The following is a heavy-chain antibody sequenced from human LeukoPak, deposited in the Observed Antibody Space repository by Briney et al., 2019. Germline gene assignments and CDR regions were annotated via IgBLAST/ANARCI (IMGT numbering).Heavy chain of an antibody. CDR2: LWYDGSNK. CDR1: GLTSGSYA. D-gene: IGHD4/OR15-4a*01. CDR3: ARGVLANYFPNY. J-gene: IGHJ4*02. V-gene: IGHV3-33*01. Sequence: PGRSLRSPFAASGLTSGSYAMYWVRQAPGKGLEWVALLWYDGSNKYYADSVKGRFIISRDNSKNTLYLQMNSLRAEDTAVYYCARGVLANYFPNYWGQASLVTVSS.